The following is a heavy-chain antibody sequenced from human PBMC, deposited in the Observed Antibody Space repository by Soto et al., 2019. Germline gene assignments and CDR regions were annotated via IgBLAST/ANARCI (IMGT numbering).Heavy chain of an antibody. J-gene: IGHJ5*02. CDR2: IYHSGST. Sequence: QVQLQESGPGLVKPSGTLSLTCAVSGGSISSSNWWSWVRQPPGKGLEWIGEIYHSGSTNYNPSLKSRVTISVDKSKNQFSLKLSTVTAADTAVYYCARAGLTMVRGVSLFYWFDPWGQGTLVTVSS. D-gene: IGHD3-10*01. CDR1: GGSISSSNW. V-gene: IGHV4-4*02. CDR3: ARAGLTMVRGVSLFYWFDP.